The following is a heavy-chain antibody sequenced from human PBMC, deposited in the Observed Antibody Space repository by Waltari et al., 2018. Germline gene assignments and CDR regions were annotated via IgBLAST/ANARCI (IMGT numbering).Heavy chain of an antibody. CDR3: ARRTGAYFMDV. D-gene: IGHD7-27*01. CDR1: AFPFNPHG. V-gene: IGHV3-30*02. J-gene: IGHJ6*03. CDR2: IRYDGSSQ. Sequence: QVQLVESGGGVVQLGGSLSLSCAASAFPFNPHGCPWVRQGPGQGVEWVAFIRYDGSSQYYADSVKGRFTSSRDNSKNTLNLQMNSLRADDTAVYFCARRTGAYFMDVWGKGTTVTVSS.